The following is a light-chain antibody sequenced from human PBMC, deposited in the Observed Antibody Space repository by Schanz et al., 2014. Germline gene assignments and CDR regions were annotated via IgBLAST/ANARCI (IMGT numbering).Light chain of an antibody. V-gene: IGKV1-27*01. CDR3: QKYDSVPWT. J-gene: IGKJ1*01. Sequence: DIQMTQSPSSLSASVGDRVTITCRASQGISKYLAWYQQKPGKVPKLLIYVASTLQSGVPSRFSGSGSGTDFTLTISSLLPEDVATYYCQKYDSVPWTFGQGTKVEI. CDR1: QGISKY. CDR2: VAS.